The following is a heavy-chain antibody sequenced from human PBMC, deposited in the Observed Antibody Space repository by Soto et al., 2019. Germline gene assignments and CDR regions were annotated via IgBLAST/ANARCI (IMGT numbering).Heavy chain of an antibody. CDR3: ARSGDYTNYYYYYMHV. V-gene: IGHV4-59*08. D-gene: IGHD4-17*01. J-gene: IGHJ6*03. CDR1: GGSISNYY. CDR2: IYYSGLT. Sequence: QVQLQESGPGLVKPSETLSLTCTVSGGSISNYYWSWVRQSPGMGLEWIGYIYYSGLTKYNPSLKSRVTISVGTSKNHFSLRLSSVSAADSAVYYCARSGDYTNYYYYYMHVWGKGTTVTVSS.